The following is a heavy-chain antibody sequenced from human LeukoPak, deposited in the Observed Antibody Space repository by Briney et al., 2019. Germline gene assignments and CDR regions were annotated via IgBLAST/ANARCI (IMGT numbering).Heavy chain of an antibody. CDR2: IKSKADGGAT. J-gene: IGHJ4*02. D-gene: IGHD2/OR15-2a*01. CDR3: ATDALFSAY. Sequence: GVSLRLSCGASGFPFQNAWMSWVRQAPGKGLDWVGRIKSKADGGATDYAAAVQDKFTISRDDSESMLYLEMSSLTTDDTGVYFCATDALFSAYWGQGTLVTVSS. V-gene: IGHV3-15*01. CDR1: GFPFQNAW.